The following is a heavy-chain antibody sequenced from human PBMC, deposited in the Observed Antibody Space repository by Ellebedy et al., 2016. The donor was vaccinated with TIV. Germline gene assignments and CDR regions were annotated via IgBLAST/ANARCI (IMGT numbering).Heavy chain of an antibody. V-gene: IGHV4-39*01. Sequence: SETLSLXXTVSGGSISSSSYYWGWIRQPPGKGLEWIGSIYYSGNTYYNPSLKSRVTISIDTSKNQFSLRLSSVTAADTAINRCARRKVTIPRADAYFDYWGQGILVTVSS. CDR3: ARRKVTIPRADAYFDY. J-gene: IGHJ4*02. CDR2: IYYSGNT. CDR1: GGSISSSSYY. D-gene: IGHD3-3*01.